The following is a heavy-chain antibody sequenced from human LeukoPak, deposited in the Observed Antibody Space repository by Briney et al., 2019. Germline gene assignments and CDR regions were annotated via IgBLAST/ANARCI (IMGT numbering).Heavy chain of an antibody. V-gene: IGHV3-48*03. CDR2: ISSSGSTI. CDR1: GFTFSSYE. J-gene: IGHJ4*02. CDR3: TTAAAEFDY. Sequence: GGSLRLSCAASGFTFSSYEMNWVRQAPGKGLEWVSYISSSGSTIYYADSVKGRFTISRDNAKNSLYLQMNSLKTEDTAVYYCTTAAAEFDYWGQGTLVTVSS. D-gene: IGHD6-13*01.